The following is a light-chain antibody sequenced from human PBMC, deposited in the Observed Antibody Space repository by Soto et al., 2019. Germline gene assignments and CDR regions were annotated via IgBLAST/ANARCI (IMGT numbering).Light chain of an antibody. CDR1: QSVSSY. CDR3: QQRSNWTQIFP. J-gene: IGKJ3*01. CDR2: DAS. V-gene: IGKV3-11*01. Sequence: EIVLTQSPATLSLSPGERATLSCRASQSVSSYLAWYQQKPGQAPRLLIYDASNSATGLPARFSDSGSGTYFTLTISSLEPEDFAVYYCQQRSNWTQIFPFCPGTKVDI.